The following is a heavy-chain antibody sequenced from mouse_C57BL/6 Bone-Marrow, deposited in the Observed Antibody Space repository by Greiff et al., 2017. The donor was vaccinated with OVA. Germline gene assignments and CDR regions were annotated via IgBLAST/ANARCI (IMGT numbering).Heavy chain of an antibody. Sequence: VQLKESGPVLVKPGASVKMSCKASGYTFTDYYMNWVKQSHGKSLEWIGVINPYNGGTSYNQKFKGKATLTVDKSSSTAYMQLHRLTSEDSAVYDCARRAMDYWGQGTSVTVSS. V-gene: IGHV1-19*01. CDR2: INPYNGGT. CDR1: GYTFTDYY. CDR3: ARRAMDY. J-gene: IGHJ4*01.